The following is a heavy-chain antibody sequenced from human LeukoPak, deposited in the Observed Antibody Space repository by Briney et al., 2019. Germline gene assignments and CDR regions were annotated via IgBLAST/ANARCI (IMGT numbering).Heavy chain of an antibody. CDR2: IYPGDSDT. Sequence: GESLKISCKGSGYSFTSHWIGWVRQMPGKGLEWMGIIYPGDSDTRYSPSFQGQVTISADKSISTAYLQWSSLKASDTAMYYCARVNFIVGATHAFDIWGQGTMVTVSS. CDR1: GYSFTSHW. J-gene: IGHJ3*02. CDR3: ARVNFIVGATHAFDI. D-gene: IGHD1-26*01. V-gene: IGHV5-51*01.